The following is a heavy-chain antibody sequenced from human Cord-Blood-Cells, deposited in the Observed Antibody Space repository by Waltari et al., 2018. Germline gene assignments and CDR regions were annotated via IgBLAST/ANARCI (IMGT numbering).Heavy chain of an antibody. CDR3: AKDITGGTIGDAFDI. CDR2: ISGSGGST. Sequence: EVQLLESWGGLVQPGGSLRLSCAASGFTFSSYAMRWVRQAPGKGLEWVSAISGSGGSTYYADSVKGRFTISRDNSKNTLYLQMNNLRAEDTAVYYCAKDITGGTIGDAFDIWGQGTIVTVSS. D-gene: IGHD7-27*01. V-gene: IGHV3-23*01. CDR1: GFTFSSYA. J-gene: IGHJ3*02.